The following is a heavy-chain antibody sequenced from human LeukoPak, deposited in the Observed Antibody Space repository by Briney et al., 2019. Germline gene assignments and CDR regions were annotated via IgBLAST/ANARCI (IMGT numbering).Heavy chain of an antibody. V-gene: IGHV4-34*01. CDR1: GGSFSGYY. CDR2: INHSGST. D-gene: IGHD3-16*01. CDR3: ARRGSYYDY. J-gene: IGHJ4*02. Sequence: SETLSLTCAVYGGSFSGYYWSWIRQPPGKGLEWIGEINHSGSTSYNPSLKSRVTISVDTSKNQFSLKLSSVTAADTAVYYCARRGSYYDYWGQGTLVTVSS.